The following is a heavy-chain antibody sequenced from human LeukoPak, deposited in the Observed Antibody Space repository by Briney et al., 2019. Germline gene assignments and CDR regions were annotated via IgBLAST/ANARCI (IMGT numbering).Heavy chain of an antibody. V-gene: IGHV3-30*04. J-gene: IGHJ6*02. CDR2: ISYDGSNK. CDR1: GFTFSSYA. D-gene: IGHD3-10*01. Sequence: GRSLRLSCAASGFTFSSYAMHWVRQAPGKGLEWVAVISYDGSNKHYADSVKGRFTISRDNSKNTLYLQMNSLRAEDTAVYYCARDEDSMVRGRTYYYYGMDVWGQGTTVTVSS. CDR3: ARDEDSMVRGRTYYYYGMDV.